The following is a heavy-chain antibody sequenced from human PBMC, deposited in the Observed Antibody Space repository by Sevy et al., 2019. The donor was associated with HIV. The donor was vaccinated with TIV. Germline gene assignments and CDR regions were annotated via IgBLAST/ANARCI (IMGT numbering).Heavy chain of an antibody. D-gene: IGHD2-15*01. V-gene: IGHV3-30-3*01. Sequence: GGSLRLSCAAFGFTFRSYAMHWVRQAPGKGLEWVAVISYDGNYENYADSVKGRFTISRDNSKNTLHLQMNSLRAEDTAVYYCARDAGLTKSGANIWAFDYWGQGALVTVSS. CDR1: GFTFRSYA. J-gene: IGHJ4*02. CDR3: ARDAGLTKSGANIWAFDY. CDR2: ISYDGNYE.